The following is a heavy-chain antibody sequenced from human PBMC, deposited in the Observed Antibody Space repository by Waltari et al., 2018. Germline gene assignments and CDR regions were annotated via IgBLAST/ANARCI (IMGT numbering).Heavy chain of an antibody. CDR3: ATGSIVPGIAVAAAWFDP. J-gene: IGHJ5*02. D-gene: IGHD6-19*01. Sequence: QVQLVQSGAEVKKPGASVKVSCKVSGYTLTELSMHWVRQAPGKGLEWMGGFDPEDGETIYAQKFQGRVTMTEDTSTDTAYMELSSLRSEDTAVYYCATGSIVPGIAVAAAWFDPWGQGTLVTVSS. CDR1: GYTLTELS. CDR2: FDPEDGET. V-gene: IGHV1-24*01.